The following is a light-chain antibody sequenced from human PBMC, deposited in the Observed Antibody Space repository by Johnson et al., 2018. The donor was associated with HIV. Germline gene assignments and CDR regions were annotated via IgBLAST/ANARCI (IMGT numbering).Light chain of an antibody. J-gene: IGLJ1*01. Sequence: QSVLTQPPSVSAAPGQKVTISCSGSSSNIGNNYVSWYQQLQGTAPKLLIYDNNKRPSGIPDRFSGSKSGTSATLGITGLKTGDEADYYCGTWDSSLSAFYVFGTGTKVTVL. V-gene: IGLV1-51*01. CDR2: DNN. CDR3: GTWDSSLSAFYV. CDR1: SSNIGNNY.